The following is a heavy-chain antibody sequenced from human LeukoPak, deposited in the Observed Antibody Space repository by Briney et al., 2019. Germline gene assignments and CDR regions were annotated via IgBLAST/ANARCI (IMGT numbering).Heavy chain of an antibody. V-gene: IGHV4-39*01. J-gene: IGHJ3*02. D-gene: IGHD3-22*01. CDR1: GGSISSSSYY. CDR3: ARGTMIVVVPIDI. CDR2: IYYSGST. Sequence: PSETLSLTCTVSGGSISSSSYYWGWIRQPPGKGLEWIGSIYYSGSTYYNPSLKSRVTISVDTSKNQFSLKLSSVTAADTAVYYCARGTMIVVVPIDIWGQGTMVTVSS.